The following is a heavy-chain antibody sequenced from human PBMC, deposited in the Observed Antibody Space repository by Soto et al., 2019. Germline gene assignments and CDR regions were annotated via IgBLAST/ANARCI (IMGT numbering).Heavy chain of an antibody. CDR2: IRSKAYGGTT. D-gene: IGHD6-13*01. CDR1: GFTFGDYA. CDR3: TRDRIHEAAAGTWAENYYYYDMDV. Sequence: GGSLRLSCTASGFTFGDYAMSWFRQAPGKGLEWVGFIRSKAYGGTTEYAASVKGSFTISRDDSKSIAYLQMNSLKTEDTAVYYCTRDRIHEAAAGTWAENYYYYDMDVWGKGTTVTVSS. V-gene: IGHV3-49*03. J-gene: IGHJ6*03.